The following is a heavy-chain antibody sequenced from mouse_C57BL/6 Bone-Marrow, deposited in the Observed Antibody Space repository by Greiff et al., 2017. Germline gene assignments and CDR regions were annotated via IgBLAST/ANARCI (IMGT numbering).Heavy chain of an antibody. J-gene: IGHJ3*01. CDR3: TTHYGNYEFAY. Sequence: EVKLVESGGGLVQPGGSMKLSCAASGFTFSDAWMDWVRQSPEKGLEWVAEIGNKASNHATYYAESVNGRFTISGDDSTSSVYLHMNSLGAEDTGIYYCTTHYGNYEFAYWGQGTLVTVSA. CDR1: GFTFSDAW. D-gene: IGHD2-1*01. CDR2: IGNKASNHAT. V-gene: IGHV6-6*01.